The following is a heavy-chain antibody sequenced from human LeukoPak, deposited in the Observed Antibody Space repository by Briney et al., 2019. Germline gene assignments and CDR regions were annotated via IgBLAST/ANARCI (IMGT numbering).Heavy chain of an antibody. CDR1: GFTVGSNY. J-gene: IGHJ4*02. V-gene: IGHV3-66*02. CDR2: IYSGGST. D-gene: IGHD1-26*01. CDR3: ARGRGLAWYFDY. Sequence: GGSLRLSCAASGFTVGSNYMSWVRQAPGKGLEWVSVIYSGGSTYYADSVKGRFTISRDNSKNTLYLQMNSLRAEDTAVYYCARGRGLAWYFDYWGQGTLVTVSS.